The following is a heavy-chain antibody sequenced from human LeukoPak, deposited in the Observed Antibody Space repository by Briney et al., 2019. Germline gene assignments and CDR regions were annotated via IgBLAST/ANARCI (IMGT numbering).Heavy chain of an antibody. CDR1: GGTFSSYA. CDR2: IIPIFGTA. V-gene: IGHV1-69*05. D-gene: IGHD6-19*01. Sequence: ASVKVSCKASGGTFSSYAISWVRQAPGQGLEWMGRIIPIFGTADYAQKFQGRVTITTDESTSTAYMEPSSLRSEDTTVDYCARVKAVALDYWGQGTLVTVSS. CDR3: ARVKAVALDY. J-gene: IGHJ4*02.